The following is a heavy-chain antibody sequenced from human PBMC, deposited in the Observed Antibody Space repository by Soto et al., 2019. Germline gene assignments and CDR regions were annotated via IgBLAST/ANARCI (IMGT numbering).Heavy chain of an antibody. CDR1: GYTFTSYD. D-gene: IGHD3-10*01. CDR3: ARASAGPYGSGSYNFDY. V-gene: IGHV1-8*01. J-gene: IGHJ4*02. Sequence: GASVKVSCKASGYTFTSYDINWVRQATGQGLEWMGWMNPNSGNTGYAQKFQGRVTMTRNTSISTAYMELSSLRSEDTSLYYCARASAGPYGSGSYNFDYWGQGTLVTVSS. CDR2: MNPNSGNT.